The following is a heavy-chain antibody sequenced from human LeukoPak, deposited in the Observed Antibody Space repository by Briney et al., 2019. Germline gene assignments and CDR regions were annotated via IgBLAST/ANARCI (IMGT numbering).Heavy chain of an antibody. V-gene: IGHV3-48*02. D-gene: IGHD4-23*01. CDR2: ISTGSSTT. CDR1: EFAFSTYN. J-gene: IGHJ4*02. CDR3: ARVAAGYSVNYFDY. Sequence: GGSLRLSCAASEFAFSTYNMNWVRQAPGKGLEWVSYISTGSSTTYYADSVEGRFTISRDNVENSLYLQMNSLRDEDTAVYYCARVAAGYSVNYFDYWGQGTLATVSS.